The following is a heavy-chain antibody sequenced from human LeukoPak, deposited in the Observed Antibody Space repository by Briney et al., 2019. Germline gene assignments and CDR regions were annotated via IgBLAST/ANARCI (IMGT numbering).Heavy chain of an antibody. V-gene: IGHV3-23*01. J-gene: IGHJ4*02. CDR3: AKDHGTAVAGFYY. CDR2: ITGTGGST. D-gene: IGHD6-19*01. CDR1: GFSLSTYG. Sequence: GGSLRLSCAASGFSLSTYGVSWVRQPPGKGLEWGPGITGTGGSTYYADSVKGRFTVSRDTSKNTRYLQMNSLRAEDTAIYYCAKDHGTAVAGFYYWGQGTLVTVSS.